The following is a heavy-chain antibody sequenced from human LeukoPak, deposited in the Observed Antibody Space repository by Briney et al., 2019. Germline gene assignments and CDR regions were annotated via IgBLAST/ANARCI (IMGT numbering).Heavy chain of an antibody. D-gene: IGHD3-16*02. V-gene: IGHV3-23*01. J-gene: IGHJ4*02. CDR2: FSGSGDST. Sequence: PGGSLRLSCTASGFTFSTYAMNWVRQAPGKGLEWVSAFSGSGDSTYYADSVKGRFTISRDNSKNTLYLQMNSLKTEDTAVYYCTTGRTRAFGGVIVPFDYWGQGTLVTVSS. CDR1: GFTFSTYA. CDR3: TTGRTRAFGGVIVPFDY.